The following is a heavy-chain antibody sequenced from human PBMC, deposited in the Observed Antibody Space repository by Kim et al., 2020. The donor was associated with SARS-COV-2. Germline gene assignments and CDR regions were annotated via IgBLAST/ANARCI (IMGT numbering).Heavy chain of an antibody. CDR1: GYTFTSYG. J-gene: IGHJ3*02. D-gene: IGHD3-10*01. V-gene: IGHV1-18*01. Sequence: ASVKVSCKASGYTFTSYGISWVRQAPGQGLEWMGWISAYNGNINYAQKLQGRVTMTTDTSTSTAYMELRSLRSDDTAVYYCARSAEHYYGSGSYGLGDAFDIWGQGTMVTVSS. CDR3: ARSAEHYYGSGSYGLGDAFDI. CDR2: ISAYNGNI.